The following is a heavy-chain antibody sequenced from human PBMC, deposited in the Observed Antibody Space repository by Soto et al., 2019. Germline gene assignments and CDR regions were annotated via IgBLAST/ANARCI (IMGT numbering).Heavy chain of an antibody. CDR1: GFTFSSYG. Sequence: QVQLVESGGGVVQPGRSLRLSCAASGFTFSSYGMHWVRQAPGKGLEWVAVIWYDESNKYYADSVKGRFTISRDNSKNTLYLQMNSLRAEDTAIYYCARAAVDTAMGGQPRFDPWGQGTLVTVSS. V-gene: IGHV3-33*01. CDR2: IWYDESNK. D-gene: IGHD5-18*01. CDR3: ARAAVDTAMGGQPRFDP. J-gene: IGHJ5*02.